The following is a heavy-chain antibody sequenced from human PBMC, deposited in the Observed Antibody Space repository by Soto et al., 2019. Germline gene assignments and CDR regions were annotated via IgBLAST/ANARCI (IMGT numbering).Heavy chain of an antibody. J-gene: IGHJ6*02. CDR2: INSDGSTI. Sequence: GGSLRLSCAASGFTFGPFWMHWVRQAPGKGLVWLSHINSDGSTIVYADSVKGRFTISRDNAKNKLYLQMNSLRVEDTAVYYCTAGLLDTGGLDVWGQGTTVTVSS. CDR1: GFTFGPFW. CDR3: TAGLLDTGGLDV. D-gene: IGHD5-18*01. V-gene: IGHV3-74*01.